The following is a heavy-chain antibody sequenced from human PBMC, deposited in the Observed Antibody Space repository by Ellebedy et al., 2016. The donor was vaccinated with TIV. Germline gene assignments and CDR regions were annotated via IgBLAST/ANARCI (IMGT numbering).Heavy chain of an antibody. CDR2: LSSYNGNT. CDR1: GYTFTSYG. CDR3: ARIGGGVSGTSFDV. Sequence: AASVKVSCKASGYTFTSYGISWVRQAPGRGLEWMGWLSSYNGNTKYAQKFQGRVTMTTDTSTNTTYMELRGLRSDDTALYYCARIGGGVSGTSFDVWGQGTIVTVSS. J-gene: IGHJ3*01. V-gene: IGHV1-18*04. D-gene: IGHD3-16*01.